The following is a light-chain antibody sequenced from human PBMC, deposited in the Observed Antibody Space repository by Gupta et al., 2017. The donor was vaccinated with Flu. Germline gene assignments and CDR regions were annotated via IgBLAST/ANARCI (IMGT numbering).Light chain of an antibody. CDR3: CSYAGSYIPYV. CDR2: DVS. Sequence: QSALPQPRSVSGSPGPSVTISCTGTSSDVGGYNYVSWYQQHPGKAPKLMIYDVSKRPSGVPDRFSGSKSGNTASLTISGLQAEDEADYYCCSYAGSYIPYVFGTGTKVTVL. V-gene: IGLV2-11*01. CDR1: SSDVGGYNY. J-gene: IGLJ1*01.